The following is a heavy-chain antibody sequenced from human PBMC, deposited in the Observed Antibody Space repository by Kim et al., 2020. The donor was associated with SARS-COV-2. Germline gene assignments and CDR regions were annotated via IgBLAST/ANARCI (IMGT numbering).Heavy chain of an antibody. D-gene: IGHD5-18*01. V-gene: IGHV3-48*03. J-gene: IGHJ3*02. CDR3: ASVDTAMVYRIRDAFDI. Sequence: VQGRFTISRNTAKNSLYVQMSSLIAEDTAVYYCASVDTAMVYRIRDAFDIWGQGTMVTVSS.